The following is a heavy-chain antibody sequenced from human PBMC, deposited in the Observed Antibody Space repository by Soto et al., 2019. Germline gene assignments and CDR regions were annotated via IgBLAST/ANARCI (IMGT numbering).Heavy chain of an antibody. CDR2: IIPIFGTA. Sequence: ASVKVSCKASGGTFSSYAISWVRQAPGQGLEWMGGIIPIFGTANYAQKFQGRVTITADESTSTAYMELSSLRSEDTAVYYCAVDPYYYDSSGYYYCGYWGQGTLVTVSS. CDR3: AVDPYYYDSSGYYYCGY. V-gene: IGHV1-69*13. J-gene: IGHJ4*02. D-gene: IGHD3-22*01. CDR1: GGTFSSYA.